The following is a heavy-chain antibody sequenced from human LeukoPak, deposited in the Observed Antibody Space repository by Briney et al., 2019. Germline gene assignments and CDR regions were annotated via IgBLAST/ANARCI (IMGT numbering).Heavy chain of an antibody. Sequence: GGSLRLSCAASGFTFSIYSMNWVRQAPGKGLEWVSSISSGSSYIYYADSVKGRFTISRDNAKSSLYLQINSLRAEDTAVYYCAREGSWEYCSGGSCYYFDYWGQGTLVTVSS. CDR2: ISSGSSYI. V-gene: IGHV3-21*01. CDR1: GFTFSIYS. CDR3: AREGSWEYCSGGSCYYFDY. J-gene: IGHJ4*02. D-gene: IGHD2-15*01.